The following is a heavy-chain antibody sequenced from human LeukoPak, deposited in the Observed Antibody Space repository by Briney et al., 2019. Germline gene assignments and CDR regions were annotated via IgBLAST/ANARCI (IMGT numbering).Heavy chain of an antibody. J-gene: IGHJ4*02. CDR3: AKDRTWLPAYFDY. CDR1: GFTFSLYG. Sequence: GGSLRLSCAPSGFTFSLYGMYWVRQAPGKGLEWVAFIQYDGIIKFYADSVKGRFTISRDNSKNTLYLQMNSLRAEDTAVYYCAKDRTWLPAYFDYWGQGTLVTVSS. D-gene: IGHD3-22*01. CDR2: IQYDGIIK. V-gene: IGHV3-30*02.